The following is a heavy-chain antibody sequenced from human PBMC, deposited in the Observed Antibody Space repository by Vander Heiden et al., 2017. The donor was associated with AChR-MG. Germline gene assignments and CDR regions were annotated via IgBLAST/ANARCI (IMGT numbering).Heavy chain of an antibody. CDR1: GYTFTGYY. D-gene: IGHD5-12*01. J-gene: IGHJ5*02. CDR2: INPNSGGT. Sequence: QVQLMQSGSEVKKPGASVRVSCKASGYTFTGYYMHWVRQAPGQGLEWMGWINPNSGGTKYAQKLQGRVTMTRDTSISTAYMELSRLRSEDTAVYYCARDPERATRGDWYDPWGQGTLVTVSS. V-gene: IGHV1-2*02. CDR3: ARDPERATRGDWYDP.